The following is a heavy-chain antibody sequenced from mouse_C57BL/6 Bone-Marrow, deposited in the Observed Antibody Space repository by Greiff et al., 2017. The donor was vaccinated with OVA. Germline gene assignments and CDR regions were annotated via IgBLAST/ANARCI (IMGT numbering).Heavy chain of an antibody. D-gene: IGHD6-2*01. Sequence: EVQGVESGTVLARPGASVKMSCKTSGYTFTSYWMHWVKQRPGQGLAWIGAIYPGNSDTSYNQKFTGQAKLTAVTSASTADMELSSLTNEDSAVYYCTTASVSLYYFDYWGQGTTLTVSS. CDR3: TTASVSLYYFDY. CDR2: IYPGNSDT. J-gene: IGHJ2*01. V-gene: IGHV1-5*01. CDR1: GYTFTSYW.